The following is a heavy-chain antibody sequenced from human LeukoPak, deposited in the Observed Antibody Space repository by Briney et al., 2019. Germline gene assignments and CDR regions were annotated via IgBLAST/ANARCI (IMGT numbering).Heavy chain of an antibody. J-gene: IGHJ4*02. CDR2: ISSSSSYI. CDR3: ATAQREYYYDSSGIMGN. V-gene: IGHV3-21*01. D-gene: IGHD3-22*01. Sequence: KAGGSLRLSCAASGFTFSSYSMNWVRQAPGKGLEWVSSISSSSSYIYYADSVKGRFTISRDNSKNTLYLQMDSLRAEDTAVYYCATAQREYYYDSSGIMGNWGQGTLVTVSS. CDR1: GFTFSSYS.